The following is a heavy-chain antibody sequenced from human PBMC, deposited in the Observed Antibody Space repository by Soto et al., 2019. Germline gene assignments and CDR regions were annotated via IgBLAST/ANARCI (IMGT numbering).Heavy chain of an antibody. Sequence: EVQLVESGGGLVQPGGSLRLSCAASGFTVSSNYMSWVRQAPGKGLEWVSGIYSDGSTFFGDPVKGRFTISRDNSKNTMYLQMTSLRAENTAVYYCAREIIARAFEIWGQGTMVTVS. CDR2: IYSDGST. J-gene: IGHJ3*02. CDR1: GFTVSSNY. CDR3: AREIIARAFEI. V-gene: IGHV3-66*01. D-gene: IGHD6-13*01.